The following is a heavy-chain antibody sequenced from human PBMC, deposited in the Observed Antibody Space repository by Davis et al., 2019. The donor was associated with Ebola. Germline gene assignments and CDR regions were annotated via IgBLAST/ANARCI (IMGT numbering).Heavy chain of an antibody. D-gene: IGHD5-18*01. J-gene: IGHJ4*02. CDR3: ARVRFGDTAVDY. CDR1: GFTFRTYD. Sequence: GESLKISCAASGFTFRTYDMHWVRQTTGKGLEWVSVIGTAGDTYYRGSVKGRFTISRENAKNSLYLQMNSLRAEDTAVYYCARVRFGDTAVDYWGQGTLVTVSS. V-gene: IGHV3-13*01. CDR2: IGTAGDT.